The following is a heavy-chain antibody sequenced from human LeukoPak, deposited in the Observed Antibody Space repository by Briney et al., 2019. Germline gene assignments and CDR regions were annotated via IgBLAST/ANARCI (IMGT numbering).Heavy chain of an antibody. J-gene: IGHJ4*02. CDR2: INHSGST. CDR1: GGSFSGYY. Sequence: PSETLSLTCAVNGGSFSGYYWSWIRQPPGKGLEWIGEINHSGSTNYNPCLKSRVTISVDTSKNQFSLKLSSVTAADAAVYYCSRAPYYYGSGSDSWGQGTLVTVSS. CDR3: SRAPYYYGSGSDS. V-gene: IGHV4-34*01. D-gene: IGHD3-10*01.